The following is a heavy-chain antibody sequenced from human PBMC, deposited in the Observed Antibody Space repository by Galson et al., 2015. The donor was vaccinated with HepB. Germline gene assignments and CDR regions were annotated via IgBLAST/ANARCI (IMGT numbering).Heavy chain of an antibody. J-gene: IGHJ6*02. Sequence: QSGAEVKEPGESLMISCQGSGYTFVSYWIGWVRQMPGKGLEWMGIIYPGDSDTRYSPSFQGQVTISVDKSLNTAYLKWSSVKASDTAMYYCARHRGRDGYNYRYYGMDVWGQGTTVTVSS. CDR1: GYTFVSYW. CDR2: IYPGDSDT. V-gene: IGHV5-51*01. D-gene: IGHD5-24*01. CDR3: ARHRGRDGYNYRYYGMDV.